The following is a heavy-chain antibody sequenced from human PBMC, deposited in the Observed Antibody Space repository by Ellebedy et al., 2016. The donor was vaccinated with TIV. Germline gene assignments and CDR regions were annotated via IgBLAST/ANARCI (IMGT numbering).Heavy chain of an antibody. J-gene: IGHJ4*02. CDR3: AKGTVVATNDPDY. D-gene: IGHD1-26*01. CDR1: GFTFDDYA. CDR2: INSDESSI. V-gene: IGHV3-74*01. Sequence: GESLKISCAASGFTFDDYAMHWVRQAPGKGLVWVSRINSDESSINYADSVKGRFTISRDNAKNSLYLKMNSPGAEDTAVYYCAKGTVVATNDPDYWGQGTLVTVSS.